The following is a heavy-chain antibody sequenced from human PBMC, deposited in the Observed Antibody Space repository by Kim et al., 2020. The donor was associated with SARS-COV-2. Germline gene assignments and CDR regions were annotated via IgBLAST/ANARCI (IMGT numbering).Heavy chain of an antibody. Sequence: GGSLRLSCAASGFTFSSYGMHWVRQAPGKGLEWVAVISYDGSNKYYADSVKGRFTISRDNSKNTLYLQMNSLRAEDTAVYYCAKYVSPYCGGDCSEYFQHWGQGTLVTVSS. J-gene: IGHJ1*01. CDR3: AKYVSPYCGGDCSEYFQH. D-gene: IGHD2-21*02. CDR1: GFTFSSYG. CDR2: ISYDGSNK. V-gene: IGHV3-30*18.